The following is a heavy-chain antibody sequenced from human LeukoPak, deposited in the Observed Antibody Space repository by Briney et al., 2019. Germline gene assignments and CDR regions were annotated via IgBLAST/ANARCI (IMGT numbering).Heavy chain of an antibody. CDR1: GFTFSRYN. CDR3: ARDTRGVFDY. V-gene: IGHV3-21*01. J-gene: IGHJ4*02. Sequence: GGSLRLSCATSGFTFSRYNMNWVRQAPGKGLEWVSSITSSSIYKYYADSMKGRFTISRDNAKNSLYLQMDSLRAEDTAVYYCARDTRGVFDYWGQGTLVTVSS. CDR2: ITSSSIYK. D-gene: IGHD2-8*02.